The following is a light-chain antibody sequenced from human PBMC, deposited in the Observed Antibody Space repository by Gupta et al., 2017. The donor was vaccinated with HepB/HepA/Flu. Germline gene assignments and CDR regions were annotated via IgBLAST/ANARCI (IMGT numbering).Light chain of an antibody. V-gene: IGKV4-1*01. Sequence: DFVLTQSPDSLAVSLGQGATINCTSSQSVLYNANNKNYLAWYQHKPGQPLKLLISWASTRESGVPDRFSGSGSGTDFTLTISSLQPEDVAIYYCLQYYTTPRTFGQGTKVEIK. J-gene: IGKJ1*01. CDR2: WAS. CDR1: QSVLYNANNKNY. CDR3: LQYYTTPRT.